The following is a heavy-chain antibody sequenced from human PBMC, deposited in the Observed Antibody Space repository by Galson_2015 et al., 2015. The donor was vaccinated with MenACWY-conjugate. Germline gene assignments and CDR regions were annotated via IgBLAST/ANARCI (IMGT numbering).Heavy chain of an antibody. D-gene: IGHD4-17*01. CDR3: ARDENNPDYGDDYYYYYMDV. Sequence: SVKVSCKASGGTFSSYAISWVRQAPGQGLEWMGGIIPIFGTANYAQKFQGRVTITADESTSTAYMELSSLRSEDTAVYCCARDENNPDYGDDYYYYYMDVWGKGTTVTVSS. V-gene: IGHV1-69*13. J-gene: IGHJ6*03. CDR1: GGTFSSYA. CDR2: IIPIFGTA.